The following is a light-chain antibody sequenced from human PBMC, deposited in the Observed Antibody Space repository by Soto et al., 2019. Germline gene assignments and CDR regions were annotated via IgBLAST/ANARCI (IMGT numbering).Light chain of an antibody. Sequence: DIVMTQSPLSLPVTPGEPAYISCRSSXXLXXXXXXXYXDWYLQKPGQSPQLLIYLGSIRASGVPDRFSGXGSGTDXXLXXSXVEAEDVGVYYCMQAQRSWTFGQGTRVEIK. CDR3: MQAQRSWT. CDR2: LGS. CDR1: XXLXXXXXXXY. J-gene: IGKJ1*01. V-gene: IGKV2-28*01.